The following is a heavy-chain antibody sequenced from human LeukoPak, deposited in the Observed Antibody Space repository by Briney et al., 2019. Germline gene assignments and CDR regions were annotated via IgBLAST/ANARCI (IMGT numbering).Heavy chain of an antibody. CDR1: GYSFATYW. D-gene: IGHD6-13*01. J-gene: IGHJ4*02. CDR2: IYPGDSDT. V-gene: IGHV5-51*01. CDR3: ARRSAGTYDY. Sequence: GESLKISCKGSGYSFATYWIGWVRQMPGKGLEWMGIIYPGDSDTTYSPSLQGQVTIPADTSISTAYLQWSSLKASDTAMYYCARRSAGTYDYWGQGTLVTVSS.